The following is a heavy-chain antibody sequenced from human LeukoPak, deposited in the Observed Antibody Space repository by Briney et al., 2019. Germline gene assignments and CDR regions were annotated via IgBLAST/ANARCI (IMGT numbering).Heavy chain of an antibody. CDR1: GYTFRSYC. CDR2: IHPGDSKT. V-gene: IGHV5-51*01. Sequence: GESLKISCKASGYTFRSYCIAWVRQMPGRGLEWMGIIHPGDSKTTYSPSFQGQVTISAEKSITSAYLQWRRLKASDSAMYYCAYFGGGGFDIWGQGTVVSVSS. J-gene: IGHJ3*02. CDR3: AYFGGGGFDI. D-gene: IGHD3-10*01.